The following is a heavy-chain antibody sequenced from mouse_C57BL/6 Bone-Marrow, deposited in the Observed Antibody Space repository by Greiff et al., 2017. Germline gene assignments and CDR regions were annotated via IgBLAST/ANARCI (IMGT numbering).Heavy chain of an antibody. CDR3: ARRDGSSLYYFDY. CDR1: GYSFTGYY. V-gene: IGHV1-42*01. Sequence: VQLQQSGPELVKPGASVKISCKASGYSFTGYYMNWVKQSPEKSLEWIGELNPSTGGTTYNQKFKAKATLTVDKSSSTAYMQLKSLTSEDSAVYYCARRDGSSLYYFDYWGQGTTLTVSS. J-gene: IGHJ2*01. D-gene: IGHD1-1*01. CDR2: LNPSTGGT.